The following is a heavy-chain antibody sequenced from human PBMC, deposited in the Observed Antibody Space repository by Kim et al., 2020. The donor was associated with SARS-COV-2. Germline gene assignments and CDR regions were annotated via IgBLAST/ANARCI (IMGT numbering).Heavy chain of an antibody. D-gene: IGHD3-10*01. Sequence: ADSVQGRVTIARDNAKNSLFLQMNSLRAEDTAVYYCARDGSGSYSPFDYWGQGTLVTVSS. V-gene: IGHV3-11*06. J-gene: IGHJ4*02. CDR3: ARDGSGSYSPFDY.